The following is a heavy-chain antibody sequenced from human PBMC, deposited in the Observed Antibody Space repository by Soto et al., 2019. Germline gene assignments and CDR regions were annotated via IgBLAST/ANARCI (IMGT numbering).Heavy chain of an antibody. Sequence: QVQLQESGPGLVKPSQTLSLTCTVSGGSISSGDYYWSWIRQPPGKGLEWIGYIYYSGSTYYNPSLKSRVTKSVDTSKNQFSMKLSSVTAADTGVYYCARLEKEGYSYGYYFEYWGQGTLVTASS. D-gene: IGHD5-18*01. J-gene: IGHJ4*02. CDR3: ARLEKEGYSYGYYFEY. CDR1: GGSISSGDYY. CDR2: IYYSGST. V-gene: IGHV4-30-4*01.